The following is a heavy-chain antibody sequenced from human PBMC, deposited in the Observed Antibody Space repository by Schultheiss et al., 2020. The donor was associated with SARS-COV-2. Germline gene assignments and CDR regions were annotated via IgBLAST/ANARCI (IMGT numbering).Heavy chain of an antibody. J-gene: IGHJ4*02. CDR2: IYYTGST. V-gene: IGHV4-59*05. Sequence: SQTLSLTCTVSGGSISSYYWSWIRQPPGKGLEWIGSIYYTGSTYYNPSLKSRVIISMDTSKNQFSLRLSSLTAEDTAVYYCARRGDYWGQGTPVTVSS. CDR1: GGSISSYY. D-gene: IGHD3-10*01. CDR3: ARRGDY.